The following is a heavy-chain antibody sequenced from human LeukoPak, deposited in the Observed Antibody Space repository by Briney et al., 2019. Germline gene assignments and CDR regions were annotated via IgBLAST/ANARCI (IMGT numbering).Heavy chain of an antibody. Sequence: GGSLRLSCAASGFTFSSYSMNWVRQAPGKGLEWVSSISSSSSYIYYADSVKGRFTISRDNSKNTLYMQMNSLRAEDTAVYYCARAVYTSSWYDDYWGQGTLVTVSS. D-gene: IGHD6-13*01. CDR2: ISSSSSYI. CDR3: ARAVYTSSWYDDY. J-gene: IGHJ4*02. CDR1: GFTFSSYS. V-gene: IGHV3-21*01.